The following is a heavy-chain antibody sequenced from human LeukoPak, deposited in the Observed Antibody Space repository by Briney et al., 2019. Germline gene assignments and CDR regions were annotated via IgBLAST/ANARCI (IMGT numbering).Heavy chain of an antibody. J-gene: IGHJ4*02. CDR3: TRHRDGIAAAGTDDY. CDR1: GFTFSGSA. CDR2: IRSKANSYAT. V-gene: IGHV3-73*01. D-gene: IGHD6-13*01. Sequence: GGSLRLSCAASGFTFSGSAMHWVRQASGKGLEWVGRIRSKANSYATACAASVKGRFTISRDDSKNTAYLQMNSLKTEDTAVYYCTRHRDGIAAAGTDDYWGQGTLVTVSS.